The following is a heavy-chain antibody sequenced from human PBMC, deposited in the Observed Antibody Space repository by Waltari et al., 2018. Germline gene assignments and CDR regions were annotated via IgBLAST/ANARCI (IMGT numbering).Heavy chain of an antibody. J-gene: IGHJ4*02. Sequence: QVQLVQSGAEVKKPGASVKVSCKTSGYTCTGHYMYWVRQAPGQGLEWMGWINPYSGGTAYAQKFQGRVTLTRDTSISTAYMELNRLISDDSAMYYCATAPDAFQIINWGQGTLVTVSS. CDR1: GYTCTGHY. CDR2: INPYSGGT. V-gene: IGHV1-2*02. CDR3: ATAPDAFQIIN. D-gene: IGHD2-2*01.